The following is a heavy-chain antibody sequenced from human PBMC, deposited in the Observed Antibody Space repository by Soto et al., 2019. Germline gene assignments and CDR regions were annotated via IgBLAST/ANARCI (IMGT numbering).Heavy chain of an antibody. Sequence: SVKVSCKASGGTFSSYAINWVRQAPRQGLEWMGGIIPIFGTANYAQKFQGRVTITADESTSTAYMELSSLRSEDTAVYYCARQMTTVRDDAFDIWGQGTMVTVSS. J-gene: IGHJ3*02. CDR3: ARQMTTVRDDAFDI. V-gene: IGHV1-69*13. CDR1: GGTFSSYA. CDR2: IIPIFGTA. D-gene: IGHD4-4*01.